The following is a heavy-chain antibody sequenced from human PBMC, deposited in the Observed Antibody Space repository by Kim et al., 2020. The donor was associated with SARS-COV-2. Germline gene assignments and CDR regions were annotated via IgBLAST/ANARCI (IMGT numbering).Heavy chain of an antibody. CDR1: GYTFSNYW. J-gene: IGHJ6*02. CDR3: ARGGDIYNGAHALDV. D-gene: IGHD2-21*02. CDR2: IDPTDSYS. Sequence: GESLKISCWGSGYTFSNYWITWVRRAPGKGLEWVGRIDPTDSYSDYGPSLQGRVTISTDGGVSGAFLHWSSVQTSDTAIYYCARGGDIYNGAHALDVWGQGTTVTVSS. V-gene: IGHV5-10-1*01.